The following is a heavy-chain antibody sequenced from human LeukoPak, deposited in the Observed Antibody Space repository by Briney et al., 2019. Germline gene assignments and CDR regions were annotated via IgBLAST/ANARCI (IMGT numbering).Heavy chain of an antibody. J-gene: IGHJ4*02. CDR1: GYTFTSYG. CDR3: ARTSPQESVVVVITTSYFDY. CDR2: ISAYNGNT. Sequence: ASVKVSCKASGYTFTSYGISWVRQAPGQGLEWMGWISAYNGNTNYAQKLQGRVTMTTDTSTSTAYMELRSLRSDGTAVYYCARTSPQESVVVVITTSYFDYWGQGTLVTVSS. D-gene: IGHD3-22*01. V-gene: IGHV1-18*01.